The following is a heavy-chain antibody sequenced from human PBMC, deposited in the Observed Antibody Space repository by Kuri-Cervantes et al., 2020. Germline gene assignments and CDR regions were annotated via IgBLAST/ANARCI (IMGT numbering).Heavy chain of an antibody. CDR2: IWYDGSNK. CDR3: AKDASRGYSYGYGVNFDY. CDR1: AFTFSNYG. J-gene: IGHJ4*02. D-gene: IGHD5-18*01. Sequence: GGSLRLSCAASAFTFSNYGMHWVRQAPGKGLEWVAVIWYDGSNKYHADSVKGRFTISRDNSKNTLYLQMNSLRAEDTAVYYCAKDASRGYSYGYGVNFDYWGQGTLVTVSS. V-gene: IGHV3-33*06.